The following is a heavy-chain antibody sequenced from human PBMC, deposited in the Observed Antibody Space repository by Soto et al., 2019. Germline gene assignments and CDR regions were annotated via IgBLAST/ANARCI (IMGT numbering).Heavy chain of an antibody. Sequence: QVQLVQSGAEVKKPGASVKVSCKASGYTFTGYYFHWVRQAPGQGLEWMGWINPSSGDTDYAQKFQGWVTMTRDTSISTAYMEVSRLTSADTAVYYCARGGTSWSLGDYWGQGTLVTVSS. CDR1: GYTFTGYY. CDR2: INPSSGDT. CDR3: ARGGTSWSLGDY. J-gene: IGHJ4*02. V-gene: IGHV1-2*04. D-gene: IGHD6-13*01.